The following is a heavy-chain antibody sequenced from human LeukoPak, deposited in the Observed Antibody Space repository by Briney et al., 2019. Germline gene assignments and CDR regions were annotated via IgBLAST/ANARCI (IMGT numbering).Heavy chain of an antibody. D-gene: IGHD3-22*01. CDR1: GDSFTMYT. CDR2: VIPFLDVT. Sequence: GASVKVSCKASGDSFTMYTFHWVRQAPGQGLQWMGRVIPFLDVTNYAQRFQGRVTIIADTSTTTVYMELSSLTSEDTAVYYCSTGYYYDSQPAIGICGAGTQVIVSS. CDR3: STGYYYDSQPAIGI. V-gene: IGHV1-69*02. J-gene: IGHJ3*02.